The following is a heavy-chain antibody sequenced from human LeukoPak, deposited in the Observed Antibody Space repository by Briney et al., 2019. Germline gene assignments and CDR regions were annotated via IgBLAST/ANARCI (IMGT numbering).Heavy chain of an antibody. V-gene: IGHV3-21*01. CDR3: ARCSVDTAMVLQEYYFDY. CDR2: ISSSSSYI. J-gene: IGHJ4*02. CDR1: GFTFSSYS. Sequence: PGGSLRLSCAASGFTFSSYSMNWVRQAPGEGLEWVSSISSSSSYIYYADSVKGRFTISRDNAKNSLYLQMNSLRAEDTAVYYCARCSVDTAMVLQEYYFDYWGQGTLVTVSS. D-gene: IGHD5-18*01.